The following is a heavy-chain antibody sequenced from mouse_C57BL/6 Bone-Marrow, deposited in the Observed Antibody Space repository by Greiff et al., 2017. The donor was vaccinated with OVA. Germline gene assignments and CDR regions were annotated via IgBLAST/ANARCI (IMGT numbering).Heavy chain of an antibody. D-gene: IGHD1-1*01. CDR3: ARRGSPHYFDY. CDR2: ISYDGSN. V-gene: IGHV3-6*01. CDR1: GYSITSGYY. Sequence: VQLQQSGPGLVKPSQSLSLTCSVTGYSITSGYYWNWIRQFPGNKLEWMGYISYDGSNNYNPSLKNRISITRDTSKNQFFLKLNSVTTEDTATYYCARRGSPHYFDYWGQGTTLTVSS. J-gene: IGHJ2*01.